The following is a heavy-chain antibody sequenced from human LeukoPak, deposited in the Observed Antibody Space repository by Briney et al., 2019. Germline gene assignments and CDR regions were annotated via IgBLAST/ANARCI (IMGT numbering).Heavy chain of an antibody. Sequence: GGSLRLSCAASGFTFSTYGMHWVRQAPGKGLDWVTFIRYDGSNKYYADSVKGRFTISRDNAKNSLYLQTNSLRAEDTAVYYCASPPLYCSGGSCPPNYWGQGTLVAVSS. CDR3: ASPPLYCSGGSCPPNY. V-gene: IGHV3-30*02. J-gene: IGHJ4*02. CDR2: IRYDGSNK. D-gene: IGHD2-15*01. CDR1: GFTFSTYG.